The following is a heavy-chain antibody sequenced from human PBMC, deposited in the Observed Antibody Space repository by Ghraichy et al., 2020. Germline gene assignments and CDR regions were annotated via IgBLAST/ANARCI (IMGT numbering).Heavy chain of an antibody. Sequence: SETLSLTCAVNGGSFSGYYWSWIRQPPGEGLEWIGDINHSGNTNYNPSLKSGVTISMDTSKNQFSLKLNSVTAADTAVYYCARVNFRTAGHDYWSGYQRIWLFDLWGQGTLVTVSS. CDR1: GGSFSGYY. J-gene: IGHJ5*02. V-gene: IGHV4-34*01. D-gene: IGHD3-3*01. CDR2: INHSGNT. CDR3: ARVNFRTAGHDYWSGYQRIWLFDL.